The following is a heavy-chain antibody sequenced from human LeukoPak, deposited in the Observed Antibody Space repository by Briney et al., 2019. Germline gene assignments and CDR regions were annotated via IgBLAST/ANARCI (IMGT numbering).Heavy chain of an antibody. CDR2: IYTSGST. J-gene: IGHJ4*02. CDR1: GGSISSGSYY. Sequence: TSETLSLTCTVSGGSISSGSYYWSWIRQPAGKGLEWIGRIYTSGSTNYNPSLKSRVTISVDTSKNQVSLKLSSVTAADTAVYYCARARGYCSSTSCYDTTVTTTQDYFDYWGQGTLVTVSS. V-gene: IGHV4-61*02. D-gene: IGHD2-2*01. CDR3: ARARGYCSSTSCYDTTVTTTQDYFDY.